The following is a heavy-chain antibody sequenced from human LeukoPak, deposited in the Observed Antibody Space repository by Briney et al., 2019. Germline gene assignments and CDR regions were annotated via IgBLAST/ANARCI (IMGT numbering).Heavy chain of an antibody. J-gene: IGHJ5*02. D-gene: IGHD1-14*01. CDR1: GGSISSYY. CDR2: IYYSGST. Sequence: SETLSLTCTVSGGSISSYYWSWIRQPPGKGLEWIGYIYYSGSTNHNPSLKSRVTISVDTSKNQFSLKLSSVTAADTAVYYCARGRTGTNWFDPWGQGTLVTVSS. V-gene: IGHV4-59*01. CDR3: ARGRTGTNWFDP.